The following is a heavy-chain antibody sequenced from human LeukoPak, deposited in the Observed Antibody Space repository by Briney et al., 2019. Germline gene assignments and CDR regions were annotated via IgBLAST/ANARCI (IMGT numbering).Heavy chain of an antibody. CDR3: ASGAGYFHY. CDR1: GGSISSSSHY. J-gene: IGHJ4*02. V-gene: IGHV4-39*07. D-gene: IGHD3-10*01. CDR2: INYSGST. Sequence: PSETLSLTCTVSGGSISSSSHYWSWIRQPPGKGLEWIASINYSGSTYYNPSLKSRVTISFDRSKNQFSLNLNSVTAADTAVYYCASGAGYFHYWGQGVLVTVSS.